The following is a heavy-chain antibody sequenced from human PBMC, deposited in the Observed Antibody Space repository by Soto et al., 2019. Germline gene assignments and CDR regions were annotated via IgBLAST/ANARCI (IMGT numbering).Heavy chain of an antibody. D-gene: IGHD3-3*01. J-gene: IGHJ6*02. CDR2: TTGSGGST. CDR1: GFTFSTYA. Sequence: PGGSLRLSCAASGFTFSTYAMNWVRQAPGKGLEWVSATTGSGGSTYYADSVKGRFTISRDNSKNTLYLQMNSLRAEDTAEYFCAKDRGGRAIFGVVIIDGMDVWGQGTTVTVSS. CDR3: AKDRGGRAIFGVVIIDGMDV. V-gene: IGHV3-23*01.